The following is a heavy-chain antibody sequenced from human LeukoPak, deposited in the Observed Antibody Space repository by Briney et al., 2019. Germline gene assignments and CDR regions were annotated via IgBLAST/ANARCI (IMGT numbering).Heavy chain of an antibody. CDR2: IRPSGDNT. V-gene: IGHV3-23*01. CDR3: ARVAGWHWFDP. D-gene: IGHD6-19*01. Sequence: GGALRLSCAASGFTFSSYDMTWVRQAPGRGLEWVSSIRPSGDNTYYGDSVKGRFTISRDNSKNTVYLQMNNMRVDDTAVYYCARVAGWHWFDPWGKGTLVTVSS. CDR1: GFTFSSYD. J-gene: IGHJ5*02.